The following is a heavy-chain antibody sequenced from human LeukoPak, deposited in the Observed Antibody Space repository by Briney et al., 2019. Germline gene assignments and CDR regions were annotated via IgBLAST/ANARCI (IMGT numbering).Heavy chain of an antibody. Sequence: QTGGALRLSCAASGFTFSSYWMSWVRQAPGKGLEGVANIKQDGSEKYYVDSVKGRFTISRDNAKNSLYLQMNSLRAEDTAVYYCARDGSSWYPFSFDYWGQGTLVTVSS. D-gene: IGHD6-13*01. J-gene: IGHJ4*02. CDR2: IKQDGSEK. CDR1: GFTFSSYW. V-gene: IGHV3-7*01. CDR3: ARDGSSWYPFSFDY.